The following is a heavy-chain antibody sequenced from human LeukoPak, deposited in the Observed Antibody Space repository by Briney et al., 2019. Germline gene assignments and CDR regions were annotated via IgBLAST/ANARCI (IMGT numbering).Heavy chain of an antibody. CDR3: ARGSIAVTEAFDI. Sequence: SQTLSLTCAVSGGSISSGGYSWSWIRQPPGKGLEWIGYIYRSGSTYYNPSLKSRVTISVDRSKNQFSLKLSSVTAADTAVYYCARGSIAVTEAFDIWGQGTMVTVSS. J-gene: IGHJ3*02. CDR1: GGSISSGGYS. D-gene: IGHD6-19*01. CDR2: IYRSGST. V-gene: IGHV4-30-2*01.